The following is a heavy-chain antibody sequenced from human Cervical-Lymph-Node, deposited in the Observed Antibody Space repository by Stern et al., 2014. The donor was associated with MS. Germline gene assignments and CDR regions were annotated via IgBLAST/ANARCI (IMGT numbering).Heavy chain of an antibody. CDR3: TASGGGPHDYYFEW. J-gene: IGHJ4*02. D-gene: IGHD2-21*02. CDR1: GGTFSNYG. CDR2: IIPFFGTT. V-gene: IGHV1-69*01. Sequence: VQLVESGDEAKKPGSSVKVFCKTSGGTFSNYGFFWVRQAPGQGLEWMGGIIPFFGTTNYAQKFQGRVTITADESTSTVYMELRSLRSDDSAIYYCTASGGGPHDYYFEWWGQGTLVTVSS.